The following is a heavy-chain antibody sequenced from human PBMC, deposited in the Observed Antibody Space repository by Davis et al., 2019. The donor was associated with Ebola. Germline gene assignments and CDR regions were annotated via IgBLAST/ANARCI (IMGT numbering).Heavy chain of an antibody. Sequence: SVKVSCKASGGTFSSYAISWVRQAPGQGLEWMGGIIPIFGTANYAQKFQGRVTITRDTSASTAYMELSSLRSEDTAVYYCAKGGGTSSSDFRRTWGQGTLVTVSS. V-gene: IGHV1-69*05. D-gene: IGHD6-6*01. CDR2: IIPIFGTA. J-gene: IGHJ5*02. CDR3: AKGGGTSSSDFRRT. CDR1: GGTFSSYA.